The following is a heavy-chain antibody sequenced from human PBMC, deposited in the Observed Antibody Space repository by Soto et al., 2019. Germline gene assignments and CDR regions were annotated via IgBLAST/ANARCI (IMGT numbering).Heavy chain of an antibody. J-gene: IGHJ5*02. V-gene: IGHV3-11*01. Sequence: GGSLRLSCAASGFTFSDYYMSWIRQAPGKGLEWVSRINSNGSSINYADSVKGRFTISRDNSKNTLYLQMNSLRAEDTAVYYCARGSLWSWFDHWGQGAMVTAPQ. D-gene: IGHD3-10*01. CDR3: ARGSLWSWFDH. CDR1: GFTFSDYY. CDR2: INSNGSSI.